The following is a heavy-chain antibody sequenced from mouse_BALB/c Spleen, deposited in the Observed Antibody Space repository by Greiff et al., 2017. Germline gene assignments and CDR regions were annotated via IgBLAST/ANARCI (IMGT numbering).Heavy chain of an antibody. CDR2: ISSGGIYT. V-gene: IGHV5-6-4*01. Sequence: EVKLVESGGGLVKPGGSLKLSCAASGFTFSSYTMSWVRQTPEKRLEWVATISSGGIYTYYPDSVKGRFTISRDNAKNTLYLQMSSLKSEDTAMYYCTRDRGYYGSSSFFDYWGQGTTLTVSS. CDR1: GFTFSSYT. J-gene: IGHJ2*01. CDR3: TRDRGYYGSSSFFDY. D-gene: IGHD1-1*01.